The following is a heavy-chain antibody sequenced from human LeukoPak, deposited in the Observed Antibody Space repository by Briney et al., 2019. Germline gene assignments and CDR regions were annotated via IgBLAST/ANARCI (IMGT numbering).Heavy chain of an antibody. V-gene: IGHV4-30-4*01. J-gene: IGHJ4*02. CDR3: ARVGATGGGVYYFDY. CDR2: IYYTAST. D-gene: IGHD1-26*01. CDR1: GGSISSGDYY. Sequence: PSQTLSLTCTVSGGSISSGDYYWSWIRQPPGKGLEWIGYIYYTASTYYNPSLKSRVTMSVDTSKNQFSLKQSSVTAADTAVYYCARVGATGGGVYYFDYWGQGTLVTVSS.